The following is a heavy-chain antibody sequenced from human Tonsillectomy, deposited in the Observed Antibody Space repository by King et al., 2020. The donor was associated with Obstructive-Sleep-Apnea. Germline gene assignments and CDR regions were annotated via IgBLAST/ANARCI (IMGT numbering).Heavy chain of an antibody. CDR2: NNPNSGAT. V-gene: IGHV1-2*02. Sequence: QLVQSGAEVKKPGASVKVSCKASGYTFTDYYMHWVRQAPGQGLEWMGWNNPNSGATKFAQKFQGRVTMTRDTSISTAYMELSRLRSGDTAVYYCARDRRGSYWGGGMDVWGQGTTVTVSS. D-gene: IGHD1-26*01. J-gene: IGHJ6*02. CDR1: GYTFTDYY. CDR3: ARDRRGSYWGGGMDV.